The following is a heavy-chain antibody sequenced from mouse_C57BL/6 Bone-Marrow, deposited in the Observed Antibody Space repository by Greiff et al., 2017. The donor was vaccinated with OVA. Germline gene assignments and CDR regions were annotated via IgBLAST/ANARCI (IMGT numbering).Heavy chain of an antibody. V-gene: IGHV1-81*01. CDR3: ARGTLLRYPAY. CDR2: IYPRSGNT. CDR1: GYTFTSYG. J-gene: IGHJ3*01. D-gene: IGHD1-1*01. Sequence: QVQLKESGAELARPGASVKLSCKASGYTFTSYGISWVKQRTGQGLEWIGEIYPRSGNTYYNEKFKGKATLTADKSSSTAYMELRSLTSEDSAVYFCARGTLLRYPAYWGEGTLVTVSA.